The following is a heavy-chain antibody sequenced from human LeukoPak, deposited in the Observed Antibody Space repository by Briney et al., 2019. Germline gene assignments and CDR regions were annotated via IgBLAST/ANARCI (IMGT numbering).Heavy chain of an antibody. J-gene: IGHJ4*02. CDR3: ARDLSSWTPGY. V-gene: IGHV3-33*08. CDR2: IWYDGSNK. Sequence: PGGSLRLSCAASGFTFSSYAMSWVRQAPGKGLEWVALIWYDGSNKYYTDSVKGRFTISGDNSKNTLYLQMNSLRAEDTAVYYCARDLSSWTPGYWGQGTLVTVSS. D-gene: IGHD6-13*01. CDR1: GFTFSSYA.